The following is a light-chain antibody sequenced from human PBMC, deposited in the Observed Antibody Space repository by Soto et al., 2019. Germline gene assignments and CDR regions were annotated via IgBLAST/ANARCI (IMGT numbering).Light chain of an antibody. CDR3: SSYTTSYTVV. Sequence: QSVLTQPASVSVSPGQSITISCIGTSSDVGVYNYVSWYQQHPGKAPKLMIYEVSNRPSGVSNRFSGSKSDNTASLTISGLQAEDEADYYCSSYTTSYTVVFGGGTKVTV. CDR2: EVS. J-gene: IGLJ2*01. V-gene: IGLV2-14*01. CDR1: SSDVGVYNY.